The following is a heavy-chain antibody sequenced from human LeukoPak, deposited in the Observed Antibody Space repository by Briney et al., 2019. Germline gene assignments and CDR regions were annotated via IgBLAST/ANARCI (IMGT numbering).Heavy chain of an antibody. J-gene: IGHJ6*03. CDR2: IKQDGSEN. D-gene: IGHD3-22*01. V-gene: IGHV3-7*01. CDR1: GFTVSSNS. CDR3: AREAYDYDTSGYYDNYYYHYMDV. Sequence: GGSLRLSCTVSGFTVSSNSMSWVRQAPGKGLEWVANIKQDGSENYYVDSVKGRFTISRDNATNSLYLQMNSLRAEDTAVYYCAREAYDYDTSGYYDNYYYHYMDVWGKGTTVTVSS.